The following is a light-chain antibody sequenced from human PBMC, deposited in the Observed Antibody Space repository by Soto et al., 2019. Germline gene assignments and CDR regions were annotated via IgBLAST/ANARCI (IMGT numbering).Light chain of an antibody. CDR3: QQSYSTLPIT. CDR1: QSISSY. V-gene: IGKV1-39*01. CDR2: AAS. Sequence: DIQMTQSPSSLSASVGDRVTITCRASQSISSYLNWYQQKPGKAPTLLIYAASTLQSGVPSRFSGSGSGTDFTLTISNLQPEDFATYYCQQSYSTLPITFGQGTRLEI. J-gene: IGKJ5*01.